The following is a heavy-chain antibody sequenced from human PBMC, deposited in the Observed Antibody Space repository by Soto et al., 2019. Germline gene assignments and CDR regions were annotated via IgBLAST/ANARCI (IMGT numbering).Heavy chain of an antibody. Sequence: SGPTLVNPTETLTLTCTVSGFSLSNARMGVSWIRQPPGKALEWLAHIFSNDEKSYSTSLKSRLTISKDTSKSQVVLTMTNMEPVDTATYYCARIRGYYYGSGSPHNVDYWGQGTLVTVSS. CDR3: ARIRGYYYGSGSPHNVDY. D-gene: IGHD3-10*01. V-gene: IGHV2-26*01. CDR2: IFSNDEK. J-gene: IGHJ4*02. CDR1: GFSLSNARMG.